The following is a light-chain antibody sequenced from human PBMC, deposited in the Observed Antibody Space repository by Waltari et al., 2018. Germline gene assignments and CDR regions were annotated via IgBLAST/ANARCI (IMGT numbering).Light chain of an antibody. CDR3: MQALQTPRT. J-gene: IGKJ1*01. Sequence: DIVMTQSPLSLPVTLGEPASISCRSSQSLLQSNGYTYLDWYLQKPGQSPPLLIYLGYNRASGGADRCRGSGSGTDFTLKISTVEAEDVGIYYCMQALQTPRTFGQGTKVEIK. V-gene: IGKV2-28*01. CDR1: QSLLQSNGYTY. CDR2: LGY.